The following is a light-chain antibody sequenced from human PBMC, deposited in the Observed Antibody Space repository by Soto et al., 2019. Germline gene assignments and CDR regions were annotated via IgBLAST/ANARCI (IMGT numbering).Light chain of an antibody. CDR2: GSF. V-gene: IGKV3-15*01. J-gene: IGKJ5*01. CDR3: QQRSSWPPT. CDR1: QSVDNN. Sequence: EIVMTQPPVTLSASPGERATLSCRASQSVDNNVAWYQQKPGQAPRLLIVGSFARATGIPARFSGSGSGSEFTLTISSLEPEDFAVYYCQQRSSWPPTFGQGTRLEI.